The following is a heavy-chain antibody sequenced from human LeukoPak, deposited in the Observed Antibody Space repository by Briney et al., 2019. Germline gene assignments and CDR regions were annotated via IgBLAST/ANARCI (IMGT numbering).Heavy chain of an antibody. CDR3: ARDLLWFGESDYYYYGMDV. Sequence: ASVKVSCKASGYTFTSYDINWVRQATGQGLEWKGWMNPNSGNTGYAQKFQGRVTMTRNTSISTAYMELSSLRSEDTAVYYCARDLLWFGESDYYYYGMDVWGQGTTVTVPS. V-gene: IGHV1-8*01. CDR1: GYTFTSYD. D-gene: IGHD3-10*01. J-gene: IGHJ6*02. CDR2: MNPNSGNT.